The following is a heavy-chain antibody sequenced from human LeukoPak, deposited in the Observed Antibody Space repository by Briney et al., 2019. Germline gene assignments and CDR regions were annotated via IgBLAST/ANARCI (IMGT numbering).Heavy chain of an antibody. J-gene: IGHJ4*02. CDR2: LSGSVGST. D-gene: IGHD3-22*01. CDR1: GITLSNYG. Sequence: GGSLRLSCPVSGITLSNYGMTWVRQAPGKGLEWVAGLSGSVGSTNYADSVKGRFTISRDNAKNTLYLQMNSLRAEDTAVYFCAKRGVVIRVILVGFHKEAYYFDSWGQGVLVTVSS. V-gene: IGHV3-23*01. CDR3: AKRGVVIRVILVGFHKEAYYFDS.